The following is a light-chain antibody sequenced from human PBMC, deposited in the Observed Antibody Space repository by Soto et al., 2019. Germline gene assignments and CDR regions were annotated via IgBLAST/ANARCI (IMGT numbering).Light chain of an antibody. CDR1: QSISSS. V-gene: IGKV1-39*01. J-gene: IGKJ2*01. CDR3: QQSYSTPPS. CDR2: AAS. Sequence: DIQMTQSPSSLSASVGDRVTITCRASQSISSSLNWYQQKPGKAPKLLIYAASSLQSGVPSRFSGSGSVTDFTLAISSLQPEDFATYYCQQSYSTPPSFGQGTKLEIK.